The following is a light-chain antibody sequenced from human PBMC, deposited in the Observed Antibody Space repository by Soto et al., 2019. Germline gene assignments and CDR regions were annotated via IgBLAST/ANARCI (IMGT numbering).Light chain of an antibody. CDR1: QSVSSY. CDR3: QQYDDWLET. V-gene: IGKV3-15*01. CDR2: DAS. J-gene: IGKJ1*01. Sequence: EKVMTQSPATLPVSPGERATLSCRASQSVSSYLAWYQQKPGQAPRLLIYDASTRATGVPARFSGSGSGTEFTLTISSLQSEDLAVYYCQQYDDWLETFGQGTKVDIK.